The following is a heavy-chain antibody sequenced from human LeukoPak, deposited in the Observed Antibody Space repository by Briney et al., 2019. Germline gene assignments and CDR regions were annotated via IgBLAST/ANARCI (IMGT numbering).Heavy chain of an antibody. CDR2: ISAYNGNT. CDR1: GYTFTSYG. CDR3: ARVQRVTFPLKYYFDY. V-gene: IGHV1-18*01. Sequence: ASVKVSCKATGYTFTSYGISWVRQAPGQGLEWMGWISAYNGNTNCAQKLQGRVTMTTDTSTSTAYMELRSLRSEDTAVYYCARVQRVTFPLKYYFDYWGQGTLVTVSS. D-gene: IGHD3-10*01. J-gene: IGHJ4*02.